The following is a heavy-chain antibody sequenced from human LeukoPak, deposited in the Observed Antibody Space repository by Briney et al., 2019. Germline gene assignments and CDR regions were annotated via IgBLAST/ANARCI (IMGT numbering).Heavy chain of an antibody. CDR2: IYYSGST. J-gene: IGHJ4*02. Sequence: SETLSLTCTVSGGSISSYYWSWIRQPPGKGLEWIGYIYYSGSTNYNPSPKSRVTISVDTSKNQFSLKLSSVTAADTAVYYCARAKYSGSLNDYWGQGTLVTVSS. CDR1: GGSISSYY. D-gene: IGHD1-26*01. V-gene: IGHV4-59*01. CDR3: ARAKYSGSLNDY.